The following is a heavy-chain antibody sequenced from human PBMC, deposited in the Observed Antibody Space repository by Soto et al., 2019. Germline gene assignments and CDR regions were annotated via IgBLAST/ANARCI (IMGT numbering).Heavy chain of an antibody. CDR2: IIPIFGTA. V-gene: IGHV1-69*13. J-gene: IGHJ4*02. Sequence: SVKVSCKASGGTFSSYAISWVRQAPGQGLEWMGGIIPIFGTANYAQKFQGRVTITADESTSTAYMELSSLRSEDTAVYYCASFSRNWNYVSPAYFDYWGQGTLVTVSS. D-gene: IGHD1-7*01. CDR1: GGTFSSYA. CDR3: ASFSRNWNYVSPAYFDY.